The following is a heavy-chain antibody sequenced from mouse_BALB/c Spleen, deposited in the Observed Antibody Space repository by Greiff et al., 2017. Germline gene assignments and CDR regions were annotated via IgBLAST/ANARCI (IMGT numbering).Heavy chain of an antibody. CDR3: ARDRAPLPLD. CDR1: GYSITSGYY. D-gene: IGHD1-3*01. Sequence: EVKLVESGPGLVKPSQSLSLTCSVTGYSITSGYYWNWIRQFPGNKLEWMGYISYDGSNNYNPSLKNRISITRDTSKNQFFLKLNSVTTEDTATYYCARDRAPLPLDWGQGTLVTVSA. CDR2: ISYDGSN. V-gene: IGHV3-6*02. J-gene: IGHJ3*01.